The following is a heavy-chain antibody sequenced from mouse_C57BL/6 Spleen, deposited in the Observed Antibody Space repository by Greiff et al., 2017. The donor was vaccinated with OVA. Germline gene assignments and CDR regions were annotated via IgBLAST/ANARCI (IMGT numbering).Heavy chain of an antibody. Sequence: DVHLVESGGGLVQPGGSLSLSCAASGFTFTDYYMSWVRQPPGKALEWLGFIRNKANGYTTEYSASVKGRFTISRDNSQSILYLQMNALRAEDSATYYCARRLRYYAMDYWGQGTSVTVSS. CDR1: GFTFTDYY. V-gene: IGHV7-3*01. CDR2: IRNKANGYTT. D-gene: IGHD1-2*01. J-gene: IGHJ4*01. CDR3: ARRLRYYAMDY.